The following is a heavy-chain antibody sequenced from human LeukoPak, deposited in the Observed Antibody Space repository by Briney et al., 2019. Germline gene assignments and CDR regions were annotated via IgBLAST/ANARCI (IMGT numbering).Heavy chain of an antibody. D-gene: IGHD2-8*01. CDR3: ARVGTTGVRGSVDY. CDR2: ISSSSSYI. CDR1: GFTFSSYS. J-gene: IGHJ4*02. V-gene: IGHV3-21*01. Sequence: GGSLRLSCAASGFTFSSYSMNWVRQAPGKGLEWVSSISSSSSYIYYADSVKGRFTISRDNSKNTLYLQMNSLRAEDTAVYYCARVGTTGVRGSVDYWGQGTLVTVSS.